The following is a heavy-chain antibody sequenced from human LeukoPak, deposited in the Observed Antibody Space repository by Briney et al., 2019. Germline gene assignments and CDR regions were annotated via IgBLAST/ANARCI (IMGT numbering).Heavy chain of an antibody. V-gene: IGHV3-9*01. CDR2: ISWNSGSI. Sequence: PGRSLRLSCAASGFTFDDHAMHWVRQAPGKGLEWVSGISWNSGSIGYADSVKGRFTISRDNAKNSLYLQMNSLRAEDTALYYCAKASWFGELLSNFDYWGQGTLVTVSS. CDR1: GFTFDDHA. D-gene: IGHD3-10*01. J-gene: IGHJ4*02. CDR3: AKASWFGELLSNFDY.